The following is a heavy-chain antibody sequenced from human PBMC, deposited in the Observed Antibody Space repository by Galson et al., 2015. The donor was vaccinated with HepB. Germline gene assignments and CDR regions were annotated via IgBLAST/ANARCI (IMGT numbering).Heavy chain of an antibody. CDR3: ARHKWFFGGSLDY. D-gene: IGHD3-10*01. CDR1: GFTFSDYY. Sequence: SLRLSCAASGFTFSDYYMSWIRQAPGKGLEWLSYISASTIYTNYADSVKGRFTVSRDNAKNSLNLQMNSLRAEDTAVYYCARHKWFFGGSLDYWGQGTLVTVSS. J-gene: IGHJ4*02. V-gene: IGHV3-11*06. CDR2: ISASTIYT.